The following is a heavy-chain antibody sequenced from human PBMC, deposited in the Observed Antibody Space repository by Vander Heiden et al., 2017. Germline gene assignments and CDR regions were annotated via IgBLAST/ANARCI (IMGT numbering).Heavy chain of an antibody. V-gene: IGHV1-8*01. CDR2: MSPDGGHT. Sequence: QIQLVQSGPEVKKPGASVKVSCKASGYTFTNYDINWVRQATGQGPEYMGWMSPDGGHTGYAPKFQGRVTMTRNTSISTAYMELDGLRPEDTAVYYGARTMWFGEEGDDYWGQGTLVTVSS. CDR1: GYTFTNYD. J-gene: IGHJ4*02. CDR3: ARTMWFGEEGDDY. D-gene: IGHD3-10*01.